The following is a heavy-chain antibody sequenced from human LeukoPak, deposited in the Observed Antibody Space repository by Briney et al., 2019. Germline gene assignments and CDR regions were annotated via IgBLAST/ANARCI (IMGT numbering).Heavy chain of an antibody. CDR1: GFTFNTYS. V-gene: IGHV3-48*01. Sequence: GGSLRLSCAASGFTFNTYSMNWVRQAPGKGLEWVSYISSSSSTIYYADSVKGRFSISRDNSKNTLYLQMNSLRAEDTAVYYCAKDYSSSWYPYFDYWGQGTLVTVSS. CDR2: ISSSSSTI. J-gene: IGHJ4*02. CDR3: AKDYSSSWYPYFDY. D-gene: IGHD6-13*01.